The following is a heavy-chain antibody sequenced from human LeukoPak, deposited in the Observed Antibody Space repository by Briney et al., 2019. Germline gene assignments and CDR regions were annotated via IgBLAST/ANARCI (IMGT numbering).Heavy chain of an antibody. J-gene: IGHJ5*02. D-gene: IGHD2-15*01. V-gene: IGHV4-59*01. Sequence: SETLSLTCTVSGGSISSYYWSWIRQPPGKGLEWIGYVYYSGSTNYNPSLKSRVTISVDTSKNQFSLKLSSVTAADTAVYYCARDLGYCSGGSCNWFDPWGQGTLVTVSS. CDR1: GGSISSYY. CDR3: ARDLGYCSGGSCNWFDP. CDR2: VYYSGST.